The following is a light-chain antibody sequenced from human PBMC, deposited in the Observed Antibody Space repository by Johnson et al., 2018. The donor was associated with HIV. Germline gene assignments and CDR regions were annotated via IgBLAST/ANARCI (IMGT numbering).Light chain of an antibody. CDR1: SYNIENNY. CDR3: GTWDSSLSAFYV. CDR2: DND. J-gene: IGLJ1*01. Sequence: QPVLTQPPSVSAAPGQKVTISCSGSSYNIENNYVSWYQQLPHTAPKLLISDNDKRPSGIPDRFSGSKSGTSATLGITGLQTGDEADYYCGTWDSSLSAFYVFGTGTKVTVL. V-gene: IGLV1-51*01.